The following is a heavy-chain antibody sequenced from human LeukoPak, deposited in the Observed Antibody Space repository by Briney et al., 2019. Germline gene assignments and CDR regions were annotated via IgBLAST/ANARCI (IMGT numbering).Heavy chain of an antibody. J-gene: IGHJ4*02. CDR1: GGSISSSSYY. V-gene: IGHV4-39*01. Sequence: PSETLSLTRTVSGGSISSSSYYWGWIRQPPGKGLEWIGSIYYSGSTYYNPSLKSRVTISVDTSKNQFSLKLSSVTAADTAVYYCARRAYFDYWGQGTLVTVSS. CDR2: IYYSGST. CDR3: ARRAYFDY.